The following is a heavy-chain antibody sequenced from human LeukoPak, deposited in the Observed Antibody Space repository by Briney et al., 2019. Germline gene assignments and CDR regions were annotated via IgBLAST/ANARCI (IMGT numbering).Heavy chain of an antibody. Sequence: GGSLRLSCEASGFTFSRNWMSWVRQAPGKGLEWVASINPDGSQKFYVDSVKGRFTIPRDNTKSSLYLQMNSLGAEDTAMYYCAKLLGTVTTYDYWGQGTRVTVSS. CDR3: AKLLGTVTTYDY. CDR2: INPDGSQK. CDR1: GFTFSRNW. D-gene: IGHD1-1*01. J-gene: IGHJ4*02. V-gene: IGHV3-7*01.